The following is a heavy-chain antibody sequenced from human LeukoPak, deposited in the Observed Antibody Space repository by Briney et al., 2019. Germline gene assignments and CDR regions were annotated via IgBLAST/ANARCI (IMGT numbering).Heavy chain of an antibody. D-gene: IGHD1-26*01. J-gene: IGHJ4*02. CDR3: ALMGSGSYYT. V-gene: IGHV1-69*06. CDR2: IIPIFGTA. CDR1: GYTFTSYY. Sequence: GASVKVSCKASGYTFTSYYMHWVRQAPGQGLEWMGGIIPIFGTANYAQKFQGRVTITADKSTSTAYMELSSLRSEDTAVYYCALMGSGSYYTWGQGTLVTVSS.